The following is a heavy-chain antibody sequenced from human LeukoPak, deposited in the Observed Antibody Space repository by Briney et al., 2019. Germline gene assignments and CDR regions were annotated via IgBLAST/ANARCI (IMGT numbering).Heavy chain of an antibody. CDR1: GYTFTGYY. CDR2: INPSGGST. Sequence: WASVKVSCKTSGYTFTGYYMHWVRQAPGQGLEWMGIINPSGGSTSYAQKFQGRVTMTRDTSTSTVYMELSSLRSEDTAVYYCARVQEDGSGSYYGPSGYWGQGTLVTVSS. CDR3: ARVQEDGSGSYYGPSGY. J-gene: IGHJ4*02. D-gene: IGHD3-10*01. V-gene: IGHV1-46*01.